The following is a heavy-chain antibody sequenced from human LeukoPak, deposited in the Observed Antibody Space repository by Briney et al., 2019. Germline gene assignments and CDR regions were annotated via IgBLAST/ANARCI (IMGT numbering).Heavy chain of an antibody. CDR1: DGSINTISDY. CDR3: AREDAVSSDDAFDL. J-gene: IGHJ3*01. Sequence: SGTLSLTCSVSDGSINTISDYWGWVRQPPGKGLEWIGSVYYTGSTYYNAPFKSRVTISIDTSKNQFSLSLSAVTAADTAMYYCAREDAVSSDDAFDLWGQGTMVTVS. V-gene: IGHV4-39*07. CDR2: VYYTGST. D-gene: IGHD6-19*01.